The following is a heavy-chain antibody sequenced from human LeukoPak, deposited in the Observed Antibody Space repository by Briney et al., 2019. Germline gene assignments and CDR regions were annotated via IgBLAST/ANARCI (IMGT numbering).Heavy chain of an antibody. V-gene: IGHV1-69*06. J-gene: IGHJ4*02. CDR1: GGTFSSYA. CDR3: ARVGDYYDSSGYDY. D-gene: IGHD3-22*01. Sequence: SVKVSCKASGGTFSSYAISWVRQAPGQGLEWMGGIIPIFGTANYAQKFQGRVTITADKSTSTAYMELSSLRSEDTAVYYCARVGDYYDSSGYDYWGQGTLVTVSS. CDR2: IIPIFGTA.